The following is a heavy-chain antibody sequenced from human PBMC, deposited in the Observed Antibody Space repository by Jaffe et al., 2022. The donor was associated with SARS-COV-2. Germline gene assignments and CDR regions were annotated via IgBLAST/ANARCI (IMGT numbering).Heavy chain of an antibody. CDR3: ARDNPLYSGYDWGGFDY. CDR1: GYTFTSYY. J-gene: IGHJ4*02. Sequence: QVQLVQSGAEVKKPGASVKVSCKASGYTFTSYYMHWVRQAPGQGLEWMGIINPSGGSTSYAQKFQGRVTMTRDTSTSTVYMELSSLRSEDTAVYYCARDNPLYSGYDWGGFDYWGQGTLVTVSS. D-gene: IGHD5-12*01. CDR2: INPSGGST. V-gene: IGHV1-46*01.